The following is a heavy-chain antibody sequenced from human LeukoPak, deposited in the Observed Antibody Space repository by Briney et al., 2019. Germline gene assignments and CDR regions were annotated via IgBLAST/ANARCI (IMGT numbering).Heavy chain of an antibody. CDR1: GFTFSSYG. J-gene: IGHJ4*02. V-gene: IGHV3-23*01. CDR2: ISGSGGST. CDR3: ARDREDSNFDFDY. D-gene: IGHD4-11*01. Sequence: PGGSLRLSCAASGFTFSSYGMSWVRQAPGKGLEWVSAISGSGGSTYYADSVKGRFTISRDNAKNSLYLQMNSLRAEDTAVYYCARDREDSNFDFDYWGQGTLVTVSS.